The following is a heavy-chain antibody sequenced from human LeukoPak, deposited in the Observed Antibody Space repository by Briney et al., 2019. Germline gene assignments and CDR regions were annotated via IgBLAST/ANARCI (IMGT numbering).Heavy chain of an antibody. V-gene: IGHV3-23*01. CDR1: GFTFSSYG. J-gene: IGHJ4*02. Sequence: PGGSLRLSCAASGFTFSSYGMCWVRQAPGKGLEWVSAISGSGGTTYYADSVKGRFTISRDNSKNALYLQMNSLRAEDTAVYYCASRDPCSGGTCYGLGYWGQGTLVTVSS. D-gene: IGHD2-15*01. CDR2: ISGSGGTT. CDR3: ASRDPCSGGTCYGLGY.